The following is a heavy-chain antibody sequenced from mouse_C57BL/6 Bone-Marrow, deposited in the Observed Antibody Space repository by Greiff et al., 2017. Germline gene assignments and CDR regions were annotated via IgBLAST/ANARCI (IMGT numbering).Heavy chain of an antibody. Sequence: VQLQQPGAELVKPGASVKMSCKASGYTFTSYWITWVKQRPGQGLGWIGDIYPGSGSTNYNEKFKSKATLTVDTSSSTAYMQLSSLTSEDSAVYYCARGEYYSNLFDYGGQGTTLTVSA. CDR2: IYPGSGST. CDR1: GYTFTSYW. CDR3: ARGEYYSNLFDY. D-gene: IGHD2-5*01. J-gene: IGHJ2*01. V-gene: IGHV1-55*01.